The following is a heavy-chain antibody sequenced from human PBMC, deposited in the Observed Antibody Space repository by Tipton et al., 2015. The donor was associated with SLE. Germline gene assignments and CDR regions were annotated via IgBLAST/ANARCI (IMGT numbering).Heavy chain of an antibody. J-gene: IGHJ4*02. CDR2: IYPGDSDT. D-gene: IGHD1-26*01. V-gene: IGHV5-51*03. CDR1: GYSFTSYW. CDR3: AQHLLGGSYYGGCDY. Sequence: QSGAEVKKPGESLKISCKGSGYSFTSYWIGWVRQMPGKGLEWMGIIYPGDSDTRYSPSFQGQGPISADRSISTAYLQWSSLKAADTAMYDWAQHLLGGSYYGGCDYWGQGPLVTVSS.